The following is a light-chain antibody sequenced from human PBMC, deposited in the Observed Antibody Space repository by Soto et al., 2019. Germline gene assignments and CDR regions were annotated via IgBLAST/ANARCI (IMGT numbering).Light chain of an antibody. J-gene: IGKJ4*01. V-gene: IGKV3-11*01. CDR1: QSVSSY. CDR3: QHRSNWPLT. CDR2: DAS. Sequence: EIVLTQSPATLSLSKGERATLSCRASQSVSSYLAWYQQKPGQAPRLLIYDASNRATGIPARFSGSGSGTDFTLTITSLEPEDFAVYYCQHRSNWPLTFGGGTKVDIK.